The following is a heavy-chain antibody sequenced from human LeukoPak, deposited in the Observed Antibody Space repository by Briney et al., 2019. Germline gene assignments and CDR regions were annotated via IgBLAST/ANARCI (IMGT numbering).Heavy chain of an antibody. J-gene: IGHJ4*02. Sequence: GGSLRLSCAASGFTFSSYAMSWVRQAPGKGLEWVSAVSSSGGSTNYADYVKGQFTISRDNSKNTVYLHMNNLRAEDTAVYYCAKEGRKTGNTYGYEYDCWGQGTLATVSS. D-gene: IGHD5-18*01. CDR1: GFTFSSYA. CDR3: AKEGRKTGNTYGYEYDC. V-gene: IGHV3-23*01. CDR2: VSSSGGST.